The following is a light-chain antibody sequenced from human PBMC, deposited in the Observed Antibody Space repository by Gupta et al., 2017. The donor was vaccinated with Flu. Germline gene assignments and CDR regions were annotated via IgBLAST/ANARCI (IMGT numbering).Light chain of an antibody. Sequence: GPRALSPGERATLSCRASLSVNSSYLAWCQQKPGQAPRLLIYGASSRATGIPDRFSGSGSGTDFTLTISRLEPEDFAVYYCQQYGISPWTFGQGTKVEIK. CDR1: LSVNSSY. V-gene: IGKV3-20*01. CDR2: GAS. J-gene: IGKJ1*01. CDR3: QQYGISPWT.